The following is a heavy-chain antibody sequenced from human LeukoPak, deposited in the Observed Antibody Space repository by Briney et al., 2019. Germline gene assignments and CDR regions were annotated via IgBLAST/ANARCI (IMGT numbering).Heavy chain of an antibody. Sequence: SVKVSCKASGGTFSSYAISWVRQAPGQGLEWMGGIIPIFGTANYAQKFQGRVTITADDSTSTAYMELSSLRSEDTAVYYCARLYTAMVSGYYYYYGMDVWGQGTTVTVSS. D-gene: IGHD5-18*01. J-gene: IGHJ6*02. CDR1: GGTFSSYA. CDR3: ARLYTAMVSGYYYYYGMDV. V-gene: IGHV1-69*01. CDR2: IIPIFGTA.